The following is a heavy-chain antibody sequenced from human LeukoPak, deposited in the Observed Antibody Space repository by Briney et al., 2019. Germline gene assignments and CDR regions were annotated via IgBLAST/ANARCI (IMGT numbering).Heavy chain of an antibody. V-gene: IGHV1-2*04. CDR1: GYTFTGYY. CDR3: ARGATRYCSSTSCYTGP. J-gene: IGHJ5*02. CDR2: IDPNSGGT. D-gene: IGHD2-2*02. Sequence: ASVKVSCKASGYTFTGYYIHWVRQAPGQGLEWMGWIDPNSGGTNYAQKFQGWVTMTRDTSISTAYMELSSLRSDDTAVYYCARGATRYCSSTSCYTGPWGQGTLVTVSS.